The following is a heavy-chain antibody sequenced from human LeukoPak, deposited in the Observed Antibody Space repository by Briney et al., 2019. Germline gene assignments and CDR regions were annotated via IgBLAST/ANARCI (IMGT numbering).Heavy chain of an antibody. CDR2: IKRDGSEK. J-gene: IGHJ3*02. Sequence: PGGSLRLSCAASGFTVSSNYMNWVRQAPGKGLEWVANIKRDGSEKFQVDSVKGRFTISRDNAKNSLYLEMNSLRAEDTAVYYCARGGWDFDWLKGAFDIWGQGTMVTVSS. V-gene: IGHV3-7*04. D-gene: IGHD3-9*01. CDR3: ARGGWDFDWLKGAFDI. CDR1: GFTVSSNY.